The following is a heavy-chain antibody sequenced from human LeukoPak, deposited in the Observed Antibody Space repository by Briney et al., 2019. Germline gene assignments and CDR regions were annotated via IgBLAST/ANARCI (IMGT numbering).Heavy chain of an antibody. J-gene: IGHJ4*02. D-gene: IGHD6-19*01. CDR1: GGSIRMSTYY. CDR3: TRPRGGAVAVDY. Sequence: SSETLSLTCTVSGGSIRMSTYYWGYIRQPPGKGLEWIGSIYHSGSTHYNPCLRSRVTMSVDTSNNQFSLKLDSVTAADTAVYDCTRPRGGAVAVDYWGQGTLVTVSS. CDR2: IYHSGST. V-gene: IGHV4-39*01.